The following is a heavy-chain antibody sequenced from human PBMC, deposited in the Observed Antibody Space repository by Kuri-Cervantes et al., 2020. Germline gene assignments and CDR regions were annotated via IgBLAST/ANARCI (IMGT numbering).Heavy chain of an antibody. V-gene: IGHV4-61*08. D-gene: IGHD6-6*01. CDR3: ASDSISYYYYGMDG. CDR1: GGSISSGGYY. J-gene: IGHJ6*02. Sequence: SETLSLTCTVSGGSISSGGYYWSWIRQPPGKGLEWIGYIYYSGSTNYNPSIKSRVTISVDTSKNQFSLKLSSVTAADTAVYYCASDSISYYYYGMDGWGQGTTVTVSS. CDR2: IYYSGST.